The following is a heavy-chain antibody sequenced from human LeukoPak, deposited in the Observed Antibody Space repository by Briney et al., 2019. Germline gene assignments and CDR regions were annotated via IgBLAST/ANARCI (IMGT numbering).Heavy chain of an antibody. CDR3: ARDRGRYDSSGYYYEGYFDY. J-gene: IGHJ4*02. Sequence: RTGGSLRLSCAASGFTFSTYSMNWVRLAPGKGLEWVSCISSSSTYIYYADSVRGRFTISRDNAKNSLYLQMNSLRAEDTAVYYCARDRGRYDSSGYYYEGYFDYWGQGTLVTVSS. D-gene: IGHD3-22*01. CDR2: ISSSSTYI. CDR1: GFTFSTYS. V-gene: IGHV3-21*01.